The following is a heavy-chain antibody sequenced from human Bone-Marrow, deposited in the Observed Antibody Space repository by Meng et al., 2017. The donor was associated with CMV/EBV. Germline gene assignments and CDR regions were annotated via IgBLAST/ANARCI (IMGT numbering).Heavy chain of an antibody. CDR2: ISRNSDNM. CDR3: AKIVRDYSPFDY. J-gene: IGHJ4*02. Sequence: SLKISCAASGFIFGDYVMHWVRQAPGKGPEWVSGISRNSDNMGYADSVKGRFTISRDNSKNTLYLQMNSLRAEDTAIYYCAKIVRDYSPFDYWGQGTLVTVSS. D-gene: IGHD4-11*01. CDR1: GFIFGDYV. V-gene: IGHV3-9*01.